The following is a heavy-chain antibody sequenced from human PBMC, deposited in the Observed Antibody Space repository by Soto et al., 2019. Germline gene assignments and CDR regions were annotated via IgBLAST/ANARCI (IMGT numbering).Heavy chain of an antibody. CDR2: IDPSDSYT. Sequence: GESLKISCKGSGYSFTSYWISWVRQMPGKGLEWMGRIDPSDSYTNYSPSFQGHVTISADKSISTAYLQWSSLKASDTAMYYCARHGFDYRNYAACEPYYYYGMYVWGQGTTVTVSS. J-gene: IGHJ6*02. CDR1: GYSFTSYW. V-gene: IGHV5-10-1*01. D-gene: IGHD4-4*01. CDR3: ARHGFDYRNYAACEPYYYYGMYV.